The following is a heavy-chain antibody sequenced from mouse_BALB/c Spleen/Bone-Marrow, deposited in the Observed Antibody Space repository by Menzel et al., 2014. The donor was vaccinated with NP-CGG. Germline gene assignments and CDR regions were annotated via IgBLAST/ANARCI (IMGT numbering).Heavy chain of an antibody. CDR1: GFNIKDYY. J-gene: IGHJ2*01. CDR2: IDPENGDT. Sequence: EVQLQQSGAELVRSGASVNLSCTASGFNIKDYYIHWVNQRPEQGLEWIGWIDPENGDTEYAPKFQGKATMTADTSSNTAYLQLSSLTSEDTAVYYCAREGTYYAYFDYWGQGTTLTVSS. D-gene: IGHD1-1*01. V-gene: IGHV14-4*02. CDR3: AREGTYYAYFDY.